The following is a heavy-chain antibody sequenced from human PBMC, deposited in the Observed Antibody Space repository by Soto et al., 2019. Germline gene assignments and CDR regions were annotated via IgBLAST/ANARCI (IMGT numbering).Heavy chain of an antibody. CDR1: GYTFTSYG. Sequence: GASVKVSCKASGYTFTSYGISWVRQAPGQGLEWMGWISAYNGNTNYAQKLQGRVTMTTDTSTSTAYMELRSLRSDDTAVYYCARDLYYDSSGRFDYWGQGTLVTVSS. V-gene: IGHV1-18*04. J-gene: IGHJ4*02. CDR2: ISAYNGNT. D-gene: IGHD3-22*01. CDR3: ARDLYYDSSGRFDY.